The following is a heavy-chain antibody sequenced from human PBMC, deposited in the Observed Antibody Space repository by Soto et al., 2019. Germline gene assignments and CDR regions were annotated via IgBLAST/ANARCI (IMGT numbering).Heavy chain of an antibody. V-gene: IGHV3-11*01. CDR2: ISGSGSTI. D-gene: IGHD2-15*01. Sequence: QVQLVESGGGLVKPGGSLRLSCAASGFTFSDYYMSWIRQAPGKGLEWVSYISGSGSTIYYADSVKGRFTISRDNAKNSLQLQMNSLRAEDTAVYYCASGVAASHFYYYDMDVWGKGTTVTVSS. CDR1: GFTFSDYY. J-gene: IGHJ6*03. CDR3: ASGVAASHFYYYDMDV.